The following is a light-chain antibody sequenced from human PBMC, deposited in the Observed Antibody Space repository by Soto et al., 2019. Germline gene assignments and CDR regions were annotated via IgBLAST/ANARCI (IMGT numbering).Light chain of an antibody. V-gene: IGKV3-20*01. J-gene: IGKJ1*01. CDR2: GAS. CDR3: QQYGSSPQT. Sequence: EDVLTQSPGTLSLSPGERATLSCRASQSVSSNYLAWYQQKPGQAPRLLIYGASSRATGIPDRFSGSGSGTDFTLTISRLEPEDFAVYYCQQYGSSPQTFGQGTMVDIK. CDR1: QSVSSNY.